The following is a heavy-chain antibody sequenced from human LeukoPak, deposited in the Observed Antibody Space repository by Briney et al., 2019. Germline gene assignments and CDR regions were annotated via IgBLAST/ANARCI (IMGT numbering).Heavy chain of an antibody. CDR2: IHYNGNT. V-gene: IGHV4-59*12. CDR1: GGSISSDY. J-gene: IGHJ6*03. Sequence: SETLSLTCTVSGGSISSDYWTWIRQPPGKGLEWIGYIHYNGNTNYNPSLKSRVTMSVDTSKNQFSLKLSSVTAADTAVYYCARVTHYYYMDVWGKGTTVTISS. CDR3: ARVTHYYYMDV.